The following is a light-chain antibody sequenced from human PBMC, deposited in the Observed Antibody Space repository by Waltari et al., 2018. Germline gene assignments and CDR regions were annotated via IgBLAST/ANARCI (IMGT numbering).Light chain of an antibody. CDR3: QQRRSWPLT. J-gene: IGKJ4*01. V-gene: IGKV3-11*01. CDR1: QSVSSY. CDR2: DAS. Sequence: EIVLTQSPATLPLSLGEGATLSRWASQSVSSYLAWYQQKPGQAPRLLIYDASNRATGIPARFSGSGSGTDFTLTISSLEPEDFAVYYCQQRRSWPLTFGGGTKVEIK.